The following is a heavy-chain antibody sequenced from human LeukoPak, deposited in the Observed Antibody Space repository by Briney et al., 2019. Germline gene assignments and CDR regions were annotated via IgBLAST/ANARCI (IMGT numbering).Heavy chain of an antibody. CDR1: GFTFSSYS. V-gene: IGHV3-48*01. CDR2: ISSSSSTI. J-gene: IGHJ4*02. Sequence: PGGSLRLSCAASGFTFSSYSMNWVRQAPGKGREWVSYISSSSSTIYYADSVKGRFTISRDNAKNSLYLQMNSLRAEDTAVYYCARDFLYYYGSGSYFDYWGQGTLVTVSS. CDR3: ARDFLYYYGSGSYFDY. D-gene: IGHD3-10*01.